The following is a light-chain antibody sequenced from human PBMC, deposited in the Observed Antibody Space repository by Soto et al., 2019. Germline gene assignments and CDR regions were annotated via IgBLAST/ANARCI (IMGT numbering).Light chain of an antibody. J-gene: IGKJ4*01. V-gene: IGKV1-27*01. Sequence: DNQMTQSPSSLSASVGDRVTITCRASQAIYNYLAWYQQKPGKVPTLLISAASTLQSGVPSRFSGSGSGTDFTLTISSLQPEDVATYYCQKFSAVPTFGGGTKVEI. CDR3: QKFSAVPT. CDR1: QAIYNY. CDR2: AAS.